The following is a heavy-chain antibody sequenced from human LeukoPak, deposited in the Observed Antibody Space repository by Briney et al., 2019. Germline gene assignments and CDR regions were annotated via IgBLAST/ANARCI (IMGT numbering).Heavy chain of an antibody. Sequence: WGSLRLSCAASGFTFSSYAMSWVRQAPGKGLEWVSSISDIVGSTYYADSVKGRFTISRDNSKNTRFLQMNSLRVEDTAVYYCARGRTTPDYWGQGTLVTVSS. CDR1: GFTFSSYA. D-gene: IGHD1-14*01. V-gene: IGHV3-23*01. CDR2: ISDIVGST. CDR3: ARGRTTPDY. J-gene: IGHJ4*02.